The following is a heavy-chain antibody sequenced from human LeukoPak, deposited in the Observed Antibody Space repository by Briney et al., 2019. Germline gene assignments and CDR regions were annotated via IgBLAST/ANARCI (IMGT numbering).Heavy chain of an antibody. J-gene: IGHJ5*02. CDR2: IYCSGIT. CDR3: ARQEFWSGYSNWFDP. D-gene: IGHD3-3*01. V-gene: IGHV4-39*01. Sequence: SETLSLTCTVSGGSISSSSYYWGWIRQPPGKGLVWIGSIYCSGITYYNPSLKSRVTISVDTSKNQFSLKLSSVTAADTAVYYCARQEFWSGYSNWFDPWGQGTLVTVSS. CDR1: GGSISSSSYY.